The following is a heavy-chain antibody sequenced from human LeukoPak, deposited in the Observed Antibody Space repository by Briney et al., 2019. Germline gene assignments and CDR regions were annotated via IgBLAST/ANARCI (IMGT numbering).Heavy chain of an antibody. CDR3: ARVGEGTTVTTFFRVFDI. D-gene: IGHD4-17*01. CDR1: GGTFSSYA. J-gene: IGHJ3*02. V-gene: IGHV1-69*05. Sequence: SVKVSCKASGGTFSSYAISWVRQAPGQGLEWMGWIIPIFGTANYAQKFQGRVTITTGESTSTAYMELSSLRSEDTAVYCCARVGEGTTVTTFFRVFDIWGQGTMVTVSS. CDR2: IIPIFGTA.